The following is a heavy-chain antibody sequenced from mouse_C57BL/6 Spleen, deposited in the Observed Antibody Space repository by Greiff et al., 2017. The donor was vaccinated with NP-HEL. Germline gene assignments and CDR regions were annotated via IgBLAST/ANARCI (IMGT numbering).Heavy chain of an antibody. CDR2: ISSGSSTI. J-gene: IGHJ4*01. Sequence: EVKVVESGGGLVKPGGSLKLSCAASGFTFSDYGMHWVRQAPEKGLEWVAYISSGSSTIYYADTVKGRFTISRDNAKNTLFLQMTSLRSEDTAMYYCARRNYTTYAMDYWGQGTSVTVSS. D-gene: IGHD2-12*01. CDR1: GFTFSDYG. CDR3: ARRNYTTYAMDY. V-gene: IGHV5-17*01.